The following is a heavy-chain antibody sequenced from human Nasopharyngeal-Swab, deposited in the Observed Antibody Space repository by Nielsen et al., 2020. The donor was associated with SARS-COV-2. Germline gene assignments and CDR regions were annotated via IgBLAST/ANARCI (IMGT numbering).Heavy chain of an antibody. D-gene: IGHD3-10*01. Sequence: VRQAPGKGLEWVANIKQDGSEKYYVDSVKGRFTISRDNAKNSLYLQMNSLRAEGTAVYYCARGRITMVRGVIMLVYWGQGTLVTVSS. CDR2: IKQDGSEK. J-gene: IGHJ4*02. CDR3: ARGRITMVRGVIMLVY. V-gene: IGHV3-7*01.